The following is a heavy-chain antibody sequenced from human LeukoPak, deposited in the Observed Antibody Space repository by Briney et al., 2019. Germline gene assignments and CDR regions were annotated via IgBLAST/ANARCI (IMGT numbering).Heavy chain of an antibody. CDR3: ARDRFGYCNRASCCSPHFDD. V-gene: IGHV1-18*01. CDR1: GYIFSIYG. Sequence: GASVKVSFKCSGYIFSIYGINWVRQPPGQGLEWVGWIRADNGKTKNANKFQDRVTITTDTSTRIGYMELMSLRSDDTAVYYCARDRFGYCNRASCCSPHFDDWGQGTLVTISS. D-gene: IGHD2-2*03. CDR2: IRADNGKT. J-gene: IGHJ4*02.